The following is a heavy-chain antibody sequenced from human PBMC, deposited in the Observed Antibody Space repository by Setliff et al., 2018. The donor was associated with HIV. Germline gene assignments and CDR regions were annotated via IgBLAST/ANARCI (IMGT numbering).Heavy chain of an antibody. CDR3: ARDKTSRYYYTGIAYSDYFDF. V-gene: IGHV1-3*01. Sequence: ASVKVSCKASGYSLTKYALHWVRQAPGQRLEWMGWINANKGNTKYSQKFQGRVTITWDTSASAAYMELSSLRSEDTAVYYCARDKTSRYYYTGIAYSDYFDFWGQGTLVTVSS. CDR1: GYSLTKYA. CDR2: INANKGNT. J-gene: IGHJ4*02. D-gene: IGHD3-10*01.